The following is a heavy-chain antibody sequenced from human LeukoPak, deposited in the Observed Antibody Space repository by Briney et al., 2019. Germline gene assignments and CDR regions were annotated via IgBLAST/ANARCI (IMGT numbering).Heavy chain of an antibody. CDR3: VKDSGNYYGSGDY. Sequence: PGRSLRLSCGASGFTFSNYGMHWVRQPPGKGLEWVAVIWYDGSDEYYSDSVRGRFTISRDNSKHTLYLQMNSLRAEDTAVYYCVKDSGNYYGSGDYWGQGTLVTVSS. J-gene: IGHJ4*02. CDR1: GFTFSNYG. CDR2: IWYDGSDE. V-gene: IGHV3-33*06. D-gene: IGHD1-26*01.